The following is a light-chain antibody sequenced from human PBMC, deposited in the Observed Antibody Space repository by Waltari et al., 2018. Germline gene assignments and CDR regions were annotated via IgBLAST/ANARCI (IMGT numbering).Light chain of an antibody. CDR3: QQYGTSTLT. CDR1: QSVSSTY. J-gene: IGKJ4*01. Sequence: EIVLTQSPGTLSLSPGERATLSCRASQSVSSTYLAWYQQKTGQAPRLLICRTSTRATGIPDRFSGSGSGTDFTLTISRLKPEDFAVYYCQQYGTSTLTFGGGTKVEIK. CDR2: RTS. V-gene: IGKV3-20*01.